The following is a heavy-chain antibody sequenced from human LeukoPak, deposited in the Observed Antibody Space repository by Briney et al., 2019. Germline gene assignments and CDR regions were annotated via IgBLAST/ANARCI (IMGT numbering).Heavy chain of an antibody. J-gene: IGHJ5*02. D-gene: IGHD2-15*01. CDR2: IRYDGSNK. CDR1: GFTFSSYG. Sequence: TGGSLRLSCAASGFTFSSYGMHWVRQAPGKGLEWVAFIRYDGSNKYYADSVKGRFTISRDNSKNTLYLQMNSLTAADTAVYYCARDQDFAFDPWGQGTLVTVSS. CDR3: ARDQDFAFDP. V-gene: IGHV3-30*02.